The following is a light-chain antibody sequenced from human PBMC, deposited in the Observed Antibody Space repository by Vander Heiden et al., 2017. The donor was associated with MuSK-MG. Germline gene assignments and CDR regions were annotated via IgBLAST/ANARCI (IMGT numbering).Light chain of an antibody. CDR2: AAS. CDR3: LQDYTYPRT. CDR1: QGIRND. V-gene: IGKV1-6*01. Sequence: AIQMTQSPSSLSASVGDRVTITCRASQGIRNDLGWYQQKPGKAPKLLISAASILQSGVPSRFSGSGYGTDFTLTISSLQPEDFATYYCLQDYTYPRTFGQGTKVGVK. J-gene: IGKJ1*01.